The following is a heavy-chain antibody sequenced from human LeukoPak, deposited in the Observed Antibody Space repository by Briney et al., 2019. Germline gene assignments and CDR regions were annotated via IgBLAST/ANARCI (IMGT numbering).Heavy chain of an antibody. J-gene: IGHJ6*04. CDR1: GYTFTSYG. CDR3: AGDPFVVVPAAISYYYYGMDV. Sequence: ASVKVSCKASGYTFTSYGISWVRQAPGQGLEWMGWISAYNGNTNYAQKLQGRVTMTTDTSTSTAYMELRSLRSDDTAVYYCAGDPFVVVPAAISYYYYGMDVWGKGTTVTVSS. CDR2: ISAYNGNT. D-gene: IGHD2-2*01. V-gene: IGHV1-18*04.